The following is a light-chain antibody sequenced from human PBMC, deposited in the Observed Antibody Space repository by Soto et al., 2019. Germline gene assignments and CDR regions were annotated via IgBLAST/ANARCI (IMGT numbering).Light chain of an antibody. CDR1: QSVGSN. CDR3: QQYNNWPPDRT. Sequence: EIVMTQSPATLSVSPGERATLSCRASQSVGSNLAWYQQKPGQAPRLLIYGASTRAPGIPARFSGSGSGTEFTITISSLQSEDFAMYFCQQYNNWPPDRTFGQGTKVEIK. J-gene: IGKJ1*01. CDR2: GAS. V-gene: IGKV3-15*01.